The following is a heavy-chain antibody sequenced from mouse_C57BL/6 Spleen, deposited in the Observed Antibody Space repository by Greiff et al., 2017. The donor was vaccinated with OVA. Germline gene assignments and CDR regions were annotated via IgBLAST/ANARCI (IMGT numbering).Heavy chain of an antibody. CDR3: ARDDGYIYYYAMDY. D-gene: IGHD2-3*01. CDR1: GFTFSDYG. V-gene: IGHV5-17*01. Sequence: EVQLVESGGGLVKPGGSLKLSCAASGFTFSDYGMHWVRQAPEKGLEWVAYICSGSSTTYYADTVKGRFTISRDNAKNTLFLQMTSLRSEDTAMYYCARDDGYIYYYAMDYWGQGTSVTVSS. J-gene: IGHJ4*01. CDR2: ICSGSSTT.